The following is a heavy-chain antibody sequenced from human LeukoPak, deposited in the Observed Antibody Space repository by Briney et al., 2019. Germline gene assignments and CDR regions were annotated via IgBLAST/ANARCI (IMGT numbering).Heavy chain of an antibody. CDR1: GYTFTSYY. CDR3: ARERSGYYYDSSGNPPSY. CDR2: INPSGGST. Sequence: ASVKVSCKASGYTFTSYYMHWVRQAPGQGLEWMGIINPSGGSTSYAQKFQGRVTMTRDTSTSTVYMELSSLRSVDTAVYYCARERSGYYYDSSGNPPSYWGQGTLVTVSS. D-gene: IGHD3-22*01. V-gene: IGHV1-46*01. J-gene: IGHJ4*02.